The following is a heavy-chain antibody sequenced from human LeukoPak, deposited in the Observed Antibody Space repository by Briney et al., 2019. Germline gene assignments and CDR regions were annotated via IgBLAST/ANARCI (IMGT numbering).Heavy chain of an antibody. Sequence: SETLSLTCTVSGGSISSSSYYWGWIRQPPGKGLEWIGSIYYSGSAYYNPSLKSRVTISVDTSKNQFSLKLSSVTAADTAVYYCASLIAAALRGAFDIWGQGTMVTVSS. V-gene: IGHV4-39*01. CDR2: IYYSGSA. CDR1: GGSISSSSYY. J-gene: IGHJ3*02. CDR3: ASLIAAALRGAFDI. D-gene: IGHD6-13*01.